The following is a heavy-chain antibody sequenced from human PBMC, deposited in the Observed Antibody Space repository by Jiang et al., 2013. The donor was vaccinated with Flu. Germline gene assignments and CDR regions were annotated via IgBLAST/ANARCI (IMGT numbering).Heavy chain of an antibody. Sequence: GLVQPGGSLRLSCAASGFTFSSYAMSWVRQAPGKGLEWVSAISGSGGSTYYADSVKGRFTISRDNSKNTLYLQMNSLRAEDTAVYYCAKDQITIFGVVPYYFDYWGQGTLVTVSS. CDR3: AKDQITIFGVVPYYFDY. D-gene: IGHD3-3*01. CDR2: ISGSGGST. CDR1: GFTFSSYA. V-gene: IGHV3-23*01. J-gene: IGHJ4*02.